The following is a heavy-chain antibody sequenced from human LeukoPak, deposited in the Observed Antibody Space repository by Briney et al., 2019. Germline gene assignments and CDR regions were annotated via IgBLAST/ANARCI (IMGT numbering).Heavy chain of an antibody. Sequence: SETLSLTCTVSGGSISSSSYYWGWIRQPPGKGLEWIGSIYYSGSTYYNPSLKSRVTISVDTSKNQFSLKLSSVTAADTAVYYCARRHNSGSYRFNFGWFDPWGQGTLVTVSS. CDR3: ARRHNSGSYRFNFGWFDP. CDR1: GGSISSSSYY. CDR2: IYYSGST. V-gene: IGHV4-39*01. D-gene: IGHD1-26*01. J-gene: IGHJ5*02.